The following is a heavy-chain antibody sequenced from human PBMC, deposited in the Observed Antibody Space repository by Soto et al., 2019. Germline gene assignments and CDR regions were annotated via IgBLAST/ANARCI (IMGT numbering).Heavy chain of an antibody. V-gene: IGHV3-73*02. Sequence: EVQLVESGGGLVQPGGSLKLSCAASGFAFSGSAMYWVRQASGKGPEWVGRIRSKGHNYATEYAASVKGRFTISRDDSKNTAYLQMNSLQTEDTAVYYCTRDLFSYDYSGILWFDPWGQRTLVTVSS. D-gene: IGHD3-16*01. CDR2: IRSKGHNYAT. CDR3: TRDLFSYDYSGILWFDP. CDR1: GFAFSGSA. J-gene: IGHJ5*02.